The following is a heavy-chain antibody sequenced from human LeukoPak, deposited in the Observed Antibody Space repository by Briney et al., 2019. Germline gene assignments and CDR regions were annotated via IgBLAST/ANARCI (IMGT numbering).Heavy chain of an antibody. D-gene: IGHD2-15*01. J-gene: IGHJ6*02. CDR2: ISYDESDK. CDR3: AKGVVAATNAAYYGMDV. Sequence: GGSLRLSCAASGFTFSNYGMHWVRQAPGKGLEWVAVISYDESDKYYADSVKGRFTISRDNSKNTLYLQMNSLRPEDTAVYYCAKGVVAATNAAYYGMDVWGQGTTATVS. V-gene: IGHV3-30*18. CDR1: GFTFSNYG.